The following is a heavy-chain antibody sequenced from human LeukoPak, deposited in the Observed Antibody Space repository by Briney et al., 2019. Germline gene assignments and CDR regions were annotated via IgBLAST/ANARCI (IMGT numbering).Heavy chain of an antibody. CDR1: GYTFTGYY. CDR3: ARYSSSSGPIDY. Sequence: GASVKVSCKASGYTFTGYYMHWVRQAPGQGLEWMGWINPNSGGTNYAQKFQGRVTMTRDTSISTAYMKLSRLRSDDTAVYYCARYSSSSGPIDYWGQGTLVTVSS. D-gene: IGHD6-6*01. CDR2: INPNSGGT. V-gene: IGHV1-2*02. J-gene: IGHJ4*02.